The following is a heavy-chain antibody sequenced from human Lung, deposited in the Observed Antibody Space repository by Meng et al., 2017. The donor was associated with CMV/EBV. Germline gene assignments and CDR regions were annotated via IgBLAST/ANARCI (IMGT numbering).Heavy chain of an antibody. J-gene: IGHJ3*01. Sequence: SVKVSCKVSGYTPSGLSRHWVRQAPGKGLEWMGYSDPEDGDSLYAQKFQGRVTMTEDTSADTAYMELSSLRSEDTAVYYCATVHASGAFDLWGQGTMVTVSS. CDR3: ATVHASGAFDL. CDR2: SDPEDGDS. V-gene: IGHV1-24*01. D-gene: IGHD5-12*01. CDR1: GYTPSGLS.